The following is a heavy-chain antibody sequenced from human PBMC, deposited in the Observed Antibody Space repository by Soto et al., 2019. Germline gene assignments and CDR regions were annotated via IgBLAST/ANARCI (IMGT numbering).Heavy chain of an antibody. CDR2: IRRSAKNYAT. CDR3: TGTFDGSDYSSPDFDY. CDR1: GFTFSGSA. D-gene: IGHD3-22*01. V-gene: IGHV3-73*02. Sequence: EVQLVESGGDLVQPGGSLKLSCAASGFTFSGSAMHWVRQASGKGLEWVGHIRRSAKNYATVYAASVKGRFITCRDDSKNTEYLQMNSLKTDETVVYYCTGTFDGSDYSSPDFDYWGQGTLVTVSS. J-gene: IGHJ4*02.